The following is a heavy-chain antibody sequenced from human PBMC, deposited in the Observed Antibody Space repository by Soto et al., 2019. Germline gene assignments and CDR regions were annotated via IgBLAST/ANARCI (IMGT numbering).Heavy chain of an antibody. CDR2: IYSGGST. D-gene: IGHD3-16*02. CDR3: ARGGDNYVWGSYGS. CDR1: GFTVSSNY. V-gene: IGHV3-53*01. J-gene: IGHJ3*01. Sequence: RRLSCAASGFTVSSNYMSWVRQAPGKGLEWVSVIYSGGSTYYADSVKGRFTISRDNSKNTLYLQMNSLRAEDTAVYYCARGGDNYVWGSYGSWGQGTMVTVSS.